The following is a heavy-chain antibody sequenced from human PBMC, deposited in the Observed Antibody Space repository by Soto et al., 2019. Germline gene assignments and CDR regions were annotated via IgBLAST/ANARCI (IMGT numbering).Heavy chain of an antibody. V-gene: IGHV4-31*03. D-gene: IGHD4-17*01. J-gene: IGHJ5*02. CDR2: IYYSGNT. CDR1: GGSISSGGYY. CDR3: ARETPPTTGTIDP. Sequence: QVQLQESGPGLVKPSQTLSLTCTVSGGSISSGGYYWSWIRQRPGKGLEWIGYIYYSGNTYYNPSLKSRVSISVDTSKNQFSLKLNSVTAADTAVYYCARETPPTTGTIDPWGQGTLVTVSS.